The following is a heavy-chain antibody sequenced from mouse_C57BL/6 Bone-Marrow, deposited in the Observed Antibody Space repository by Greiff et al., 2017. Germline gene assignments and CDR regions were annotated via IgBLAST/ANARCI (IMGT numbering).Heavy chain of an antibody. D-gene: IGHD2-2*01. Sequence: VQLQQSGAELARPGASVKLSCKASGYTFTSCGISWVKQRTGQGLEWIGEIYPRSGNTYYNEKFKGKATLTADKSSSTAYMELRSLTSEDSAVYFCARDGYGRYAMDYWGQGTSVTVSS. CDR3: ARDGYGRYAMDY. V-gene: IGHV1-81*01. CDR1: GYTFTSCG. CDR2: IYPRSGNT. J-gene: IGHJ4*01.